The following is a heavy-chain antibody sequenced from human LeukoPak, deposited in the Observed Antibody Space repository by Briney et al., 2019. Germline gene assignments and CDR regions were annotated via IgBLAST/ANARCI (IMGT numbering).Heavy chain of an antibody. CDR3: AELGITMIGGV. V-gene: IGHV3-21*01. Sequence: GGSLRLSCAASGFTFSSYNMNWVRQAPGKGLEWVSSISSTSRSYIYYADSVKGRFTISRDNAKNSLYLQMNSLRAEDTAVYYCAELGITMIGGVWGKGTTVTISS. J-gene: IGHJ6*04. D-gene: IGHD3-10*02. CDR2: ISSTSRSYI. CDR1: GFTFSSYN.